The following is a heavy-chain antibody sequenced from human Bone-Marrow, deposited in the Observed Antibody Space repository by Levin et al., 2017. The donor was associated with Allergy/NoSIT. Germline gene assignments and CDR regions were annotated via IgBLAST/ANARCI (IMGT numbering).Heavy chain of an antibody. D-gene: IGHD2-21*02. CDR1: GFSFSTYE. J-gene: IGHJ2*01. V-gene: IGHV3-48*03. CDR2: ISSSGSTK. Sequence: GESLKISCAASGFSFSTYEMNWVRQAPGKGLEWISYISSSGSTKYYADSVKGRFTISSKNSLYLQMNSLRAGDTAIYYCTRDKKSDGVTPDWYFDLWGRGTPVTVSS. CDR3: TRDKKSDGVTPDWYFDL.